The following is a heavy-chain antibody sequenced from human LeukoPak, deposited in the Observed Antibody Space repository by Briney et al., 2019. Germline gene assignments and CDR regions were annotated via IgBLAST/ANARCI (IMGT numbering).Heavy chain of an antibody. J-gene: IGHJ4*02. D-gene: IGHD2-2*01. CDR2: IRYDGSNK. V-gene: IGHV3-30*02. CDR1: GFTFSSYG. Sequence: GGSLRLSCAASGFTFSSYGMHWVRQAPGKGLEWVAFIRYDGSNKYYVDSVKGRFTISRDNSKNTLYLQMNSLRAEDTAVYYCAKDRIVVVPAAMGVLDYWGQGTLVTVSS. CDR3: AKDRIVVVPAAMGVLDY.